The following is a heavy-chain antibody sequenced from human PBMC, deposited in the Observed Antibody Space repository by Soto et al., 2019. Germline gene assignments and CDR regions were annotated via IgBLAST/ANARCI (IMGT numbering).Heavy chain of an antibody. Sequence: SETLSLTCTVSGGSISSSGYYWGWIRQPPGKGLEWIGSIYYSGSTYYNPSLKSRVTISVDTSKNQFSLKLSSVTAADTAVYYCAGGGGSGWTYGYYYDGMDVWGQGTTVT. CDR1: GGSISSSGYY. V-gene: IGHV4-39*01. J-gene: IGHJ6*02. CDR3: AGGGGSGWTYGYYYDGMDV. CDR2: IYYSGST. D-gene: IGHD6-19*01.